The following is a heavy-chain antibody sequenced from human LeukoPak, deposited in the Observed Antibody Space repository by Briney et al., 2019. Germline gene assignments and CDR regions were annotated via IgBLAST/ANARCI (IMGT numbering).Heavy chain of an antibody. D-gene: IGHD3-22*01. J-gene: IGHJ3*02. CDR1: GFTVTNKY. CDR2: IYSGGTT. CDR3: ARVGRNYSDSCGYYGRAFDI. Sequence: GGSLRLSCAASGFTVTNKYMTWVRQAPGKGLEWVSVIYSGGTTYYADSVKGRFTISRDNSKNTVYLQMNSLRAEDTAVYYCARVGRNYSDSCGYYGRAFDIWGQGTMVTVSS. V-gene: IGHV3-66*01.